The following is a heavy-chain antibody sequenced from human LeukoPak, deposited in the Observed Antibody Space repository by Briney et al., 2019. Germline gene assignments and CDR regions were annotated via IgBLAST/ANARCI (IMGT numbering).Heavy chain of an antibody. Sequence: SETLSLTCTVSGGSVSSGNYYWSWIRQPPGKGLEWIGEINHSGSTNYNPSLKSRVTISVDTSKNQFSLKLSSVTAADTAVYYCARQLWFRRFDYWGQGTLVTVSS. J-gene: IGHJ4*02. CDR2: INHSGST. CDR1: GGSVSSGNYY. V-gene: IGHV4-39*01. D-gene: IGHD3-10*01. CDR3: ARQLWFRRFDY.